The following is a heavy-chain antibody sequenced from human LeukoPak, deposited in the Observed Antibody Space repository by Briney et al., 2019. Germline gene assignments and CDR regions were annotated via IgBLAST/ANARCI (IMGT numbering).Heavy chain of an antibody. V-gene: IGHV1-18*01. Sequence: GASVKVSCKASGGTFSSYAISWVRQAPGQGLEWMAWISAYNGNTNYAQKLQGRVTMTTDTSTSTAYMELRSLRSDDTAVYYCARVPYDSSGYYQYYFDYWGQGTLVTVSS. CDR3: ARVPYDSSGYYQYYFDY. CDR2: ISAYNGNT. J-gene: IGHJ4*02. D-gene: IGHD3-22*01. CDR1: GGTFSSYA.